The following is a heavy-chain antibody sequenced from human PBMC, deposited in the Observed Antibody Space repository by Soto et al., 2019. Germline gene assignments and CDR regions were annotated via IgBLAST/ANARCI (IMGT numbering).Heavy chain of an antibody. V-gene: IGHV1-18*01. D-gene: IGHD3-10*01. J-gene: IGHJ3*02. CDR1: GYTFTSYG. CDR2: ISAYNGNT. Sequence: HVQLVQSGAEVKKPGASVKVSCKASGYTFTSYGISWVRQAPGQGLEWMGWISAYNGNTNYAQKLQGRVTMTTDTSTSTAYMELRSLRSDDTAVYYCARDLTMVRGVRTSDAFDIWGQRTMVTVSS. CDR3: ARDLTMVRGVRTSDAFDI.